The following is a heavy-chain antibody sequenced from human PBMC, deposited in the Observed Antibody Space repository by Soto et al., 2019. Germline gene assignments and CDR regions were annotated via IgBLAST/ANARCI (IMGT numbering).Heavy chain of an antibody. V-gene: IGHV4-39*01. CDR3: AGRTRSWSTEYYFDY. CDR2: IYYSGST. D-gene: IGHD6-13*01. CDR1: GGSISSSSCY. Sequence: SETLSVTCTVSGGSISSSSCYWGWIRQPPGKGLEWIGSIYYSGSTYYNPSLKSRVTISVDTSKNQFSLKLSSVTAADTAVYYCAGRTRSWSTEYYFDYWGQGTLVTVSS. J-gene: IGHJ4*02.